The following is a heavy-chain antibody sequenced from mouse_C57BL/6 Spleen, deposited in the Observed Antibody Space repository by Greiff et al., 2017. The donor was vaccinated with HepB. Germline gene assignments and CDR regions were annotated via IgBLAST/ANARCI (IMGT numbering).Heavy chain of an antibody. J-gene: IGHJ3*01. CDR3: AKPYGSSYFAY. D-gene: IGHD1-1*01. V-gene: IGHV5-17*01. CDR2: ISSGSSTI. Sequence: DVKLQESGGGLVKPGGSLKLSCAASGFTFSDYGMHWVRQAPEKGLEWVAYISSGSSTIYYADTVKGRFTISRDNAKNTLFLQMTSLRSEDTAMYYCAKPYGSSYFAYWGQGTLVTVSA. CDR1: GFTFSDYG.